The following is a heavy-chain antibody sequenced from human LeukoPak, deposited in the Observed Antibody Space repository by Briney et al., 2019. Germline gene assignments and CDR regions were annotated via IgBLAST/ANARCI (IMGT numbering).Heavy chain of an antibody. CDR2: INGDGGSR. Sequence: GGSLRLSCAASGFTFSTYWMHWVRQAPGKVLVWVSRINGDGGSRNYADSVKGRFTISRDNAKNTLYLQMSSLRAEDTAVYYCASASSHRTAAGGDYWGQGTLVTVST. CDR3: ASASSHRTAAGGDY. CDR1: GFTFSTYW. V-gene: IGHV3-74*01. J-gene: IGHJ4*02. D-gene: IGHD6-13*01.